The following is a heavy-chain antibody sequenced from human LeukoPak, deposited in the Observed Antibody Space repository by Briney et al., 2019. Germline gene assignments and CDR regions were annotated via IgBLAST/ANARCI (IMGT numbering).Heavy chain of an antibody. V-gene: IGHV4-59*12. CDR3: ARGGLLRYFDWLFDY. CDR1: GGSISSYY. Sequence: PSETLSLTCTVSGGSISSYYWSWIRQPPGKGLEWIGYIYHSGSTYYNPSLKSRVTISVDRSKNQFSLKLSSVTAADTAVYYCARGGLLRYFDWLFDYWGQGTLVTVSS. J-gene: IGHJ4*02. CDR2: IYHSGST. D-gene: IGHD3-9*01.